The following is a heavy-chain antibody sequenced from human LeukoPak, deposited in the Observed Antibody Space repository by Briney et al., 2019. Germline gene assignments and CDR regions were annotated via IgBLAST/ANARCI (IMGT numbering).Heavy chain of an antibody. V-gene: IGHV3-7*03. D-gene: IGHD4-17*01. Sequence: GGSLRLSCTASRFTFSSYWMSWVRQAPGKGLEWVANIKQDGSEKYYVDSVKGRFTISRDNAKNSLYLQINSLRAEDTAVYYCARKDGDYGYYYYYGMDVWGKGTTVTVSS. CDR1: RFTFSSYW. J-gene: IGHJ6*04. CDR3: ARKDGDYGYYYYYGMDV. CDR2: IKQDGSEK.